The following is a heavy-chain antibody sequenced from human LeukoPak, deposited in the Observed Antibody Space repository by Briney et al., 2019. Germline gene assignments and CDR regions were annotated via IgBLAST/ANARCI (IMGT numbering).Heavy chain of an antibody. D-gene: IGHD3-3*01. Sequence: PSETLSLTCTVSGGSISSYYWSWIRQPPGKGLEWIGNIYYSGSTNYNPSLKSRVTISVDTSKNQFSLKLSSVTAADTAVYYCARARITTYNWFDPWGQGTLVTVSS. CDR3: ARARITTYNWFDP. CDR1: GGSISSYY. V-gene: IGHV4-59*01. CDR2: IYYSGST. J-gene: IGHJ5*02.